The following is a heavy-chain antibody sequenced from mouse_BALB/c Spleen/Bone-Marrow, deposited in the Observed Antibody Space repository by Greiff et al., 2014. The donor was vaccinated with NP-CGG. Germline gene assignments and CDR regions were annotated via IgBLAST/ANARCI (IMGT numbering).Heavy chain of an antibody. CDR1: GYTFTTYF. CDR2: IYPGNINI. Sequence: QVQLQQPGPELVKPGASMRISCKASGYTFTTYFIHWVKQRPGQGLEWIGWIYPGNINIKYNENFKDKVTLTADKSPNTAHLQFSSLTSEDSAVYVCARGDYYRSVMDYWGQGTSVTVSS. CDR3: ARGDYYRSVMDY. V-gene: IGHV1S56*01. D-gene: IGHD2-14*01. J-gene: IGHJ4*01.